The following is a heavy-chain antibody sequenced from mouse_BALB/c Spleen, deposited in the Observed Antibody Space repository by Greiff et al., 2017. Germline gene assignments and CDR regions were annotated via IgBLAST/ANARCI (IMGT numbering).Heavy chain of an antibody. CDR1: GFTFSSYA. D-gene: IGHD3-3*01. CDR3: AREGSIDLSCVF. CDR2: ISSGCST. J-gene: IGHJ3*01. V-gene: IGHV5-6-5*01. Sequence: EVQGVESGGGLVKPGGSLKLSCAASGFTFSSYAMSWVRQTPEKRLEWVASISSGCSTYYPDSVKGRFTISRDNARNILYLQMSSLRSEDTAMYYCAREGSIDLSCVFWGEESLGTVSA.